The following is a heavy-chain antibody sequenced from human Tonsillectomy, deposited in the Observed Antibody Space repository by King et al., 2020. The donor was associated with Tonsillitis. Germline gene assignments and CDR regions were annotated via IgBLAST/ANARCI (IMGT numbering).Heavy chain of an antibody. J-gene: IGHJ6*03. CDR1: GFTVSSNY. V-gene: IGHV3-53*01. CDR2: IYSGGNT. Sequence: VQLVESGGGFIQPGGSLRLSWAASGFTVSSNYMGWVRQAPGKGLEWGSLIYSGGNTYYADSVTGRFTLSRDTSKNTLYLQMNSLRAEDTAVYYCARVAATYSSSSLVYYYNYMDVWGKGTTVTVPS. CDR3: ARVAATYSSSSLVYYYNYMDV. D-gene: IGHD6-6*01.